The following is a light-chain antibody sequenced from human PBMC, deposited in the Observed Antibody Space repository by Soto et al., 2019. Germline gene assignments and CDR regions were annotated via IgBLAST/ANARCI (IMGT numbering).Light chain of an antibody. V-gene: IGKV1-5*03. CDR3: QHYNYYSPWT. CDR2: KAS. CDR1: QSISSW. Sequence: DIQMTQSPSILSASVGDRVTITCRASQSISSWLAWYQQKPGKAPKLLIYKASSLESGVPSRFSGSGSGTEFTLTISSLQPDDFATYYCQHYNYYSPWTFGQGTKVDIK. J-gene: IGKJ1*01.